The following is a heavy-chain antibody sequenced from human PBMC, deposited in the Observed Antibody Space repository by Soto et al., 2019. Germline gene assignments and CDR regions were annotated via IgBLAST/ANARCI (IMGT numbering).Heavy chain of an antibody. Sequence: GSLRLSCAASGFTFSSYWMSWVRQAPGKGLEWVANIKQDGSEKYYVDSVKGRFTISRDNAKNSLYLQMNSLRAEDTAVYCCARDRQMMYAFDFDYWGQGTLVTVSS. CDR1: GFTFSSYW. D-gene: IGHD2-8*01. J-gene: IGHJ4*02. V-gene: IGHV3-7*01. CDR2: IKQDGSEK. CDR3: ARDRQMMYAFDFDY.